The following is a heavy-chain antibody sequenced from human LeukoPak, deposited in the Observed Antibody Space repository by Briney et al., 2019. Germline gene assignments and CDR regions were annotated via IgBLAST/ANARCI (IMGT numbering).Heavy chain of an antibody. CDR3: ARDLDFWSGYYNWFDP. Sequence: GGSRRLSCAASGFSFSRSSIIWFRQAPGKGLEWVSSISSSSSYIYYADSVKGRFTISRDNAKNSLYLQMNSLRAEDTAVYYCARDLDFWSGYYNWFDPWGQGTLVTVSS. D-gene: IGHD3-3*01. CDR2: ISSSSSYI. V-gene: IGHV3-21*01. J-gene: IGHJ5*02. CDR1: GFSFSRSS.